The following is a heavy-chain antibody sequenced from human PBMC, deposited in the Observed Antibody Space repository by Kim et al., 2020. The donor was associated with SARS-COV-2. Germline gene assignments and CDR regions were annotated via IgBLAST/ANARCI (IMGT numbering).Heavy chain of an antibody. V-gene: IGHV4-34*01. CDR1: GGSFSGYY. J-gene: IGHJ4*02. D-gene: IGHD3-9*01. CDR3: ARGHDTCFDY. CDR2: INHSGST. Sequence: SETLSLTCAVYGGSFSGYYWSWIRQPPGKGLEWIGEINHSGSTNYNPSLKSRVTISVDTSKNQFSLKLSSVTAADTAVYYCARGHDTCFDYWGQGTLVTVSS.